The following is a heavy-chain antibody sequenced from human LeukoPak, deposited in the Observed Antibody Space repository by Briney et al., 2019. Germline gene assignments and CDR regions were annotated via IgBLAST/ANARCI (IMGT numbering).Heavy chain of an antibody. CDR3: ARDPAKRGGGAFDI. CDR1: GGSISSDY. D-gene: IGHD3-10*01. V-gene: IGHV4-4*07. CDR2: FFTSGNT. Sequence: PSETLSLTCTVSGGSISSDYWGWIRQPAGKGLEWIGRFFTSGNTNYNPSLMSRVTMSAATSTNQFSLKLSSVTAADTAVYYCARDPAKRGGGAFDIWGQGTMVTVSS. J-gene: IGHJ3*02.